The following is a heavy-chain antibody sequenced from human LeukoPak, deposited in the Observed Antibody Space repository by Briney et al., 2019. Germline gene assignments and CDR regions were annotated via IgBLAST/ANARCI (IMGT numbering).Heavy chain of an antibody. CDR3: ARGQHCSSTSCYTQRLMGKGSYYYYMDV. CDR1: GYTFTSYG. V-gene: IGHV1-18*01. D-gene: IGHD2-2*02. J-gene: IGHJ6*03. CDR2: ISAYNGNT. Sequence: ASVKVSCKASGYTFTSYGISWVRQAPGQGLEWMGWISAYNGNTNYAQKLQGRVTMTTDTSTSTAYMELRSLRSDDTAVYYCARGQHCSSTSCYTQRLMGKGSYYYYMDVWGKGTTVTVSS.